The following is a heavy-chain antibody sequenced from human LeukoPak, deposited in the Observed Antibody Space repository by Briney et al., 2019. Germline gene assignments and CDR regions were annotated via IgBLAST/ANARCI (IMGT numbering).Heavy chain of an antibody. CDR3: ARVEVGHIAVAGYFDY. V-gene: IGHV1-18*01. CDR1: GCTFTSYG. Sequence: ASVKVSCKASGCTFTSYGISWVRQAPGQGLEWMGWISAYNGNTNYAQKLQGRVTMTTDTSTSTAYMELRSLRSDDTAVYYCARVEVGHIAVAGYFDYWGQGTLVTVSS. J-gene: IGHJ4*02. CDR2: ISAYNGNT. D-gene: IGHD6-19*01.